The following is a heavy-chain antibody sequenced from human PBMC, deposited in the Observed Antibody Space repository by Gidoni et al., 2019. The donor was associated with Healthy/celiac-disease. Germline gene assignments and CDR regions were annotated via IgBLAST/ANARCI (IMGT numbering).Heavy chain of an antibody. CDR1: TFTSYG. CDR3: ARDIDP. J-gene: IGHJ5*02. V-gene: IGHV1-18*01. CDR2: ISAFNGNT. Sequence: TFTSYGIRWVRQAPGQWLEWIGWISAFNGNTNYAQKLQGRVTMTTDTSTSTAYMALRSLRSDDTAVYYCARDIDPWGQGTLVTVSS.